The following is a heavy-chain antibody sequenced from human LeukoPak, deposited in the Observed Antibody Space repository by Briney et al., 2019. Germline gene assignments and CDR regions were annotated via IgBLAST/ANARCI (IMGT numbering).Heavy chain of an antibody. CDR3: ARDRGYSTFDY. Sequence: GGSLRLSCAASGFTFSSYWMHWVRHAPGKGLVWVSRINSDGSSTSYADSVKGRFTISRDNAKNSLYLQMNSLRVDDTAVYYCARDRGYSTFDYWGQGTLVTVSS. J-gene: IGHJ4*02. V-gene: IGHV3-74*01. CDR2: INSDGSST. CDR1: GFTFSSYW. D-gene: IGHD4-23*01.